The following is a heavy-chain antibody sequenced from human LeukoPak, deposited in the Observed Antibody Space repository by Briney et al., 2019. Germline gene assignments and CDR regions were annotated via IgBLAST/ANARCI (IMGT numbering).Heavy chain of an antibody. V-gene: IGHV3-30*02. CDR1: GFTFSSYG. Sequence: GGSLRLSCAASGFTFSSYGMHWVRQAPGKGLEWVAFIRYDGSNKYYADSVKGRFTISRDNSKNTLYLQMNSLRAEDTAVYYCAKGYQVNPYCSSTSCYRGGFDYWGQGTLVTVSS. CDR2: IRYDGSNK. J-gene: IGHJ4*02. D-gene: IGHD2-2*02. CDR3: AKGYQVNPYCSSTSCYRGGFDY.